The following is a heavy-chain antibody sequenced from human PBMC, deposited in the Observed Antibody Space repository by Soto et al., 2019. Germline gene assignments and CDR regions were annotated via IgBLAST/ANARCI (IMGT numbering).Heavy chain of an antibody. Sequence: QVQLVQSGAEVKKPGAAVKVSCKASGYTFTSYDMHWVRQAPGQGLEWMGILNPSGGSTSYAQKFQGSVTMTRDTSTSTVYMELSSLRSEDTAVYYCAREDKGGYDYYGMDVWGQGTTVTVSS. CDR2: LNPSGGST. CDR3: AREDKGGYDYYGMDV. J-gene: IGHJ6*02. D-gene: IGHD3-16*01. CDR1: GYTFTSYD. V-gene: IGHV1-46*03.